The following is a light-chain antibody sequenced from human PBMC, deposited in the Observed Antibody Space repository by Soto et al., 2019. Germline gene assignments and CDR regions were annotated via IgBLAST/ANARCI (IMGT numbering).Light chain of an antibody. CDR3: HQTYRTPYT. V-gene: IGKV1-39*01. CDR2: AAT. J-gene: IGKJ2*01. Sequence: DIQMTQSPSSLSASVGDRVTITCRASQSISTYLNWYQQKPGKAPKFLIYAATSLQSGVPSRFSGSGSATDVTLTISSLQPEDFATYYCHQTYRTPYTFGQGTKREIK. CDR1: QSISTY.